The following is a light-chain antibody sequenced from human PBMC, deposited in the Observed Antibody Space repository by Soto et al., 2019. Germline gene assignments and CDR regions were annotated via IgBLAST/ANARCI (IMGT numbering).Light chain of an antibody. CDR1: SSNIGAGYD. J-gene: IGLJ2*01. CDR2: GDI. Sequence: QSVLTQPPSVSGAPGQRVSISCTGTSSNIGAGYDVHWYQHLPGTAPKRLIFGDINRPSGVPDRFSGSKSDTSAALAITGLQAEDEADHYCQSYDSSLSISVFGGGTKLTVL. V-gene: IGLV1-40*01. CDR3: QSYDSSLSISV.